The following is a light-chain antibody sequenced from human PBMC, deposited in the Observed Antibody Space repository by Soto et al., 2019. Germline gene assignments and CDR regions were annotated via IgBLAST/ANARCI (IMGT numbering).Light chain of an antibody. CDR2: AAS. Sequence: DIQMTQSPSSLSASVVDRVTITCLASQSISSYLNWYQQKPGKAPKLLIYAASSLQSGVPSRFSGSGSGTDFTLTISSLQPEDFATYYCQQSYSTPINCGQGTRLEIK. J-gene: IGKJ5*01. CDR1: QSISSY. CDR3: QQSYSTPIN. V-gene: IGKV1-39*01.